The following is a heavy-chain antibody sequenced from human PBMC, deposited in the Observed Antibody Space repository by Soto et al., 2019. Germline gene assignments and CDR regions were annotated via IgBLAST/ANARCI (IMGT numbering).Heavy chain of an antibody. CDR1: GGSFSGYY. V-gene: IGHV4-34*01. D-gene: IGHD5-18*01. CDR3: ARAAGGTWIQLWLGWFDP. Sequence: SETLSLTCAVYGGSFSGYYWSWIRQPPGKGLEWVGEINHSGSTNYNPSLKSRVTISVDTSKNQFSLKLSSVTAADTAVYYCARAAGGTWIQLWLGWFDPWGQGTLVTVSS. J-gene: IGHJ5*02. CDR2: INHSGST.